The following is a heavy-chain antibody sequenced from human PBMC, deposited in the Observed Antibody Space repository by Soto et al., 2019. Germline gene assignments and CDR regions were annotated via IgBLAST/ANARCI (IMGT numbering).Heavy chain of an antibody. V-gene: IGHV1-69*12. Sequence: QVQLVQSGAEVKKPGSSVKVSCKASGGTFSSYAISWVRQAPGQGLEWMGGIIPIFGTANYAPKFQGRVTITADESTSTAYMELSSLRSEDTAVYYCARKDCISTSCLEYYYGMDVWGQGTTVTVSS. CDR2: IIPIFGTA. D-gene: IGHD2-2*01. J-gene: IGHJ6*02. CDR1: GGTFSSYA. CDR3: ARKDCISTSCLEYYYGMDV.